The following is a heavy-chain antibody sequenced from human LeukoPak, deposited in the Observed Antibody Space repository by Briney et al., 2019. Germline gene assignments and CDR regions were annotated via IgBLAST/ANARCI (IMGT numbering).Heavy chain of an antibody. CDR1: GFTFSGYG. D-gene: IGHD6-19*01. CDR2: ISYDGSNK. CDR3: AKSAVAAPFDY. J-gene: IGHJ4*02. Sequence: GGSLRLSCAASGFTFSGYGMHWVRQAPGKGLEWVAVISYDGSNKYYADSVKGRFTISRDNSKNTLYLQMNSLRAEDTAVYYCAKSAVAAPFDYWGQGTLVTVSS. V-gene: IGHV3-30*18.